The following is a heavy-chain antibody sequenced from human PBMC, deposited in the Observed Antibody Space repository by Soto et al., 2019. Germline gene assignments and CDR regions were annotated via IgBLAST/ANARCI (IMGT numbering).Heavy chain of an antibody. CDR1: GTSVSYYY. CDR2: VYDSGST. D-gene: IGHD3-16*01. V-gene: IGHV4-59*02. J-gene: IGHJ5*02. Sequence: PSLTCTVSGTSVSYYYWSWIRQPPGKGLEWIGHVYDSGSTNYSPSLKSRVSMSLDTSTNQVSLNLSSVTPADTAIYYCARDGGTDDVVSRQWHWWFDPWGQGTLVTVSS. CDR3: ARDGGTDDVVSRQWHWWFDP.